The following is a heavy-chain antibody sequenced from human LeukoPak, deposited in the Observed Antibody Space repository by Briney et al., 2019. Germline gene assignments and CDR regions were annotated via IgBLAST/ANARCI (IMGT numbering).Heavy chain of an antibody. J-gene: IGHJ4*02. CDR3: ARDYSSSNPLPYN. Sequence: GGSLRLSCAASGFTFSSYSMNWVRQAPGKGLEWVSSISSSSNYIYYADSVKGRFTISRDNAKNSLYLQMNSLRAEDTAVYYCARDYSSSNPLPYNWGQGTLVTVSS. V-gene: IGHV3-21*01. D-gene: IGHD6-6*01. CDR1: GFTFSSYS. CDR2: ISSSSNYI.